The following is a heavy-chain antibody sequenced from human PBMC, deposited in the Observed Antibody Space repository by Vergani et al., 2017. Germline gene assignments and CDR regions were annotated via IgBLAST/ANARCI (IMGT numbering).Heavy chain of an antibody. CDR1: EYSFGNYW. CDR3: ARHTTYTGS. V-gene: IGHV5-51*01. J-gene: IGHJ5*02. CDR2: IYPADSDT. Sequence: EVELVQSGPEMRKPGESLKISCKGSEYSFGNYWIGWVRQMPGKGLEWMGIIYPADSDTRYSPSFQGQVTISADKSISTAFLQWDSLKASNTALYYCARHTTYTGSWGQGTLVTVS. D-gene: IGHD1-1*01.